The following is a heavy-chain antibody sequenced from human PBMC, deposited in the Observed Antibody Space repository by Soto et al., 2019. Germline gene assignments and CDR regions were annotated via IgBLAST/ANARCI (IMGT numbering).Heavy chain of an antibody. CDR2: LYSSGTT. CDR3: ARDWSKFSYNYPYYYAMDA. CDR1: GVSVTNSY. V-gene: IGHV3-53*01. D-gene: IGHD5-18*01. J-gene: IGHJ6*02. Sequence: GGSLILSCTVSGVSVTNSYINWVRQAPGKGLEWVSILYSSGTTYYADSVRGRFTVSRDDSKNTLFLHMNSLRADDTAVYYCARDWSKFSYNYPYYYAMDAWGQGTTVTVSS.